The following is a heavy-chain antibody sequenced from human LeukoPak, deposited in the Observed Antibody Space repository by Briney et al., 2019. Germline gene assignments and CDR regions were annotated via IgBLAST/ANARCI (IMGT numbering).Heavy chain of an antibody. J-gene: IGHJ3*02. Sequence: GGSLRLSCAASGFTVSSNYMYWVRQAPGKGLEWVSVIYSGGSTYYADSVKGRFTISRDNSKNTLYLQMNSLRAEDTAVYYCAREENGGEYDDGFDIWGQGTMVAVSS. CDR1: GFTVSSNY. CDR3: AREENGGEYDDGFDI. V-gene: IGHV3-53*01. D-gene: IGHD4-17*01. CDR2: IYSGGST.